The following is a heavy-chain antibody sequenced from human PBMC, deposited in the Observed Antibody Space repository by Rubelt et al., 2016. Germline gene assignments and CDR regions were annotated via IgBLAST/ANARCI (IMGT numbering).Heavy chain of an antibody. CDR1: GYSFTSYW. CDR2: IYPGDSDT. V-gene: IGHV5-51*01. J-gene: IGHJ6*02. D-gene: IGHD2-2*01. CDR3: ARHRDCSSTSCYGAPVYGMDV. Sequence: KPGESLKISCKGSGYSFTSYWIGWVRQMPGKGLEWMGIIYPGDSDTRYSPSFQGQVTISADKSISTAYLQWSSLKASDTAMYYCARHRDCSSTSCYGAPVYGMDVWGQGTTVTVSS.